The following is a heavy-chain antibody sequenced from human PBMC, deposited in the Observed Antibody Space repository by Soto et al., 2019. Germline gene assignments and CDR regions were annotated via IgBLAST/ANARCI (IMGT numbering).Heavy chain of an antibody. D-gene: IGHD1-1*01. CDR3: ARVPGIPPSTKYGMDV. V-gene: IGHV3-11*01. J-gene: IGHJ6*02. Sequence: GGSLRLSCAASGFTFSDYYMSWIRQAPGKGLEWVSYISSSGSTIYYADSVKGRFTISRDNAKNSLYLQMNSLRAEDTAVYYCARVPGIPPSTKYGMDVWGQGTTVTVSS. CDR2: ISSSGSTI. CDR1: GFTFSDYY.